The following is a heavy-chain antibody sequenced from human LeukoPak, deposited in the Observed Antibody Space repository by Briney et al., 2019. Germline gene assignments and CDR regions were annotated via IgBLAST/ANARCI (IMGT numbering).Heavy chain of an antibody. CDR1: GYSISSGYY. J-gene: IGHJ3*02. V-gene: IGHV4-38-2*02. CDR2: IDHSGST. D-gene: IGHD2-15*01. Sequence: SETLSLTCNVSGYSISSGYYWGCIRPPPGKGLEWIASIDHSGSTYHNPSLKSRVTLSVDMPNNQFSLKLNSVTAADTAVYYCARDKGGVVVVAATRDDGFDIWGQGTMVSVSS. CDR3: ARDKGGVVVVAATRDDGFDI.